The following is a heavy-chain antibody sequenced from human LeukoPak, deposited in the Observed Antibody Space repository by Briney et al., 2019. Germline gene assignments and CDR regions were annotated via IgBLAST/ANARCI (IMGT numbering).Heavy chain of an antibody. CDR3: AKRYSSGFYYMDV. CDR2: ITSSGGTV. D-gene: IGHD6-19*01. V-gene: IGHV3-11*04. Sequence: NPGGSLRLSCAASGFTFSDYYMTWIRQAPGKGLEWVSYITSSGGTVYYADSVRGRFTISRDNAKNSLYLQMNSLRAEDTAVYYCAKRYSSGFYYMDVWGKGTTVTVSS. J-gene: IGHJ6*03. CDR1: GFTFSDYY.